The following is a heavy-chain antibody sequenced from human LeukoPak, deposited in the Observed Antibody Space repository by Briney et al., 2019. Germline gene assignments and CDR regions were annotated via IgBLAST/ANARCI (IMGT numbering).Heavy chain of an antibody. CDR1: GYTFTGYY. V-gene: IGHV1-2*02. Sequence: ASVKVSCKASGYTFTGYYIHWVRQAPGQGLEWMAWISPNSGATNSAQKFQGRVTMTRDTSISTAYMELSRLRSDDTAVYDCARERGVVVKPGTLEYWGQGTLVTVSS. CDR3: ARERGVVVKPGTLEY. CDR2: ISPNSGAT. J-gene: IGHJ4*02. D-gene: IGHD2-21*01.